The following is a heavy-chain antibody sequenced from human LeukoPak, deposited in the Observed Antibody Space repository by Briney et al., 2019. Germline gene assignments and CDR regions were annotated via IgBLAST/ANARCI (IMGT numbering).Heavy chain of an antibody. J-gene: IGHJ4*01. CDR2: IYSGGSP. D-gene: IGHD3-22*01. CDR1: GFTVSSNY. Sequence: PGGSLRLSCAASGFTVSSNYMSWVRQAPGKGLERVSVIYSGGSPYYADSVKGRFTISRDNSKNTLYLQMNSLRAEDTAVYYCAKDRLGALYYYDSSGYYRFDYWGQGTLVTVSS. V-gene: IGHV3-66*01. CDR3: AKDRLGALYYYDSSGYYRFDY.